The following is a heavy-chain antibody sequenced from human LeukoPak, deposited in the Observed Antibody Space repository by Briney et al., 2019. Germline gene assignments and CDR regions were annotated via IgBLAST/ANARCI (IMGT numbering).Heavy chain of an antibody. Sequence: GGSLRLSCAASGLSVSTNYMSWVRQAPGKGLEWVSFIYSDGRTDYADSVKGRFTISRDNSKNTLYLQMNSLRAEDTAVYYCAKAGRYYDFWSGSYRDYYYYYMDVWGKGTTVTVSS. CDR1: GLSVSTNY. D-gene: IGHD3-3*01. V-gene: IGHV3-53*01. J-gene: IGHJ6*03. CDR2: IYSDGRT. CDR3: AKAGRYYDFWSGSYRDYYYYYMDV.